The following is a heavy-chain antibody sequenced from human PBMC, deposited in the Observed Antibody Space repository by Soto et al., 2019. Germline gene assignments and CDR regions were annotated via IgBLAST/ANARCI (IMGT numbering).Heavy chain of an antibody. J-gene: IGHJ4*02. D-gene: IGHD2-21*01. CDR3: ARGTLTSIDMVDY. CDR1: GFTLSFNY. CDR2: INTNGDT. V-gene: IGHV3-66*01. Sequence: GGSLRLSCAASGFTLSFNYMTWVRQAPGKGLEWVSLINTNGDTYYADSVKGRFTMSRDNSKNTLFLQINSLTAEDTAVYYCARGTLTSIDMVDYWGQGTLVTVSS.